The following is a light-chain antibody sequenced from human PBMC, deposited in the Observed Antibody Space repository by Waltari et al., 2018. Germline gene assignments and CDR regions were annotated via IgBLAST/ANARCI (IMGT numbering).Light chain of an antibody. CDR3: QQFGGSPMYT. Sequence: EIVLTQSPGTLSSSPGERATFSCRASRTVDSTNFAWYQHKPGQAPRLLMSNTSARDTGIPYRFRGSGSGTDFTLTIDDLEPGDSAVYFCQQFGGSPMYTFGRGTKLEI. V-gene: IGKV3-20*01. CDR2: NTS. J-gene: IGKJ2*01. CDR1: RTVDSTN.